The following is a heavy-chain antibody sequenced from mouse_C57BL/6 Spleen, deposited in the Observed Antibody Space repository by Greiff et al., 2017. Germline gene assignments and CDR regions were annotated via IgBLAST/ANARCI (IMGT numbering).Heavy chain of an antibody. Sequence: VQLQESGPELVKPGASVKISCKASGYAFSSSWMNWVKQRPGKGLEWIGRIYPGDGDTNYNGKFKGKATLTADKSSSTAYMQLSSLTSEDSAVYFCARGGSTMVTTLYYYAMDYWGQGTSVTVSS. CDR3: ARGGSTMVTTLYYYAMDY. J-gene: IGHJ4*01. CDR1: GYAFSSSW. CDR2: IYPGDGDT. D-gene: IGHD2-2*01. V-gene: IGHV1-82*01.